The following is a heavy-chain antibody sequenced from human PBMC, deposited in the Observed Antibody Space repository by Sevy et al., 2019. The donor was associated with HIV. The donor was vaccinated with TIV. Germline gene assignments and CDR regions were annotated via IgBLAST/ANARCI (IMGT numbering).Heavy chain of an antibody. J-gene: IGHJ4*02. V-gene: IGHV4-34*01. Sequence: SETLSLTCAVYGGSFSGYYWSWIRQPPGKGLEWIGEINHSGSTNYNPSLKSRVTISVDTSKNRFSLKLGSVTAADTAVYYCARGHHGSGSYYNVGFDYWGQGTLVTVSS. CDR1: GGSFSGYY. CDR2: INHSGST. D-gene: IGHD3-10*01. CDR3: ARGHHGSGSYYNVGFDY.